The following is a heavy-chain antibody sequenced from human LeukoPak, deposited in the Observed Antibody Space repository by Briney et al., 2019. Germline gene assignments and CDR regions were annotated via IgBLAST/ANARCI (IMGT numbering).Heavy chain of an antibody. Sequence: SETLSLTCTVSGGSISGYYWSWIRQPPAKGREWIGYIFYSWSTNYNPSLPRQVPISVDTSNNQFPLELDPVTVSGPDRYFCSGGEWDLLFDYWGQGTLVTVSS. CDR2: IFYSWST. CDR1: GGSISGYY. J-gene: IGHJ4*02. D-gene: IGHD1-26*01. CDR3: SGGEWDLLFDY. V-gene: IGHV4-59*01.